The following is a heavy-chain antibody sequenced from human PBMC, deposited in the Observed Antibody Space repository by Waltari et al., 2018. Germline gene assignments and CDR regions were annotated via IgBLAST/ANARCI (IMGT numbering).Heavy chain of an antibody. J-gene: IGHJ3*01. CDR3: ATYIGASVGTAAFDV. D-gene: IGHD5-12*01. CDR2: LSYNGAT. V-gene: IGHV4-39*01. CDR1: GGSITTSRHY. Sequence: QLQLQESGPGLGKPSETLSLTCSVSGGSITTSRHYWGWIRQPPGQGLEWIATLSYNGATYTSPSLTSRVTMSRDTSKNQLSLTLGAVTAADAAVYYCATYIGASVGTAAFDVWGQGKMVIVSS.